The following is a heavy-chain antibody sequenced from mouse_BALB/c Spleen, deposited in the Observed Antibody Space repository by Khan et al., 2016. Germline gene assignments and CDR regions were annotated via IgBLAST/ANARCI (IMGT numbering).Heavy chain of an antibody. J-gene: IGHJ4*01. CDR1: GYTFTTYT. CDR2: INPSSGYT. V-gene: IGHV1-4*02. Sequence: QVQLQQSAAELARPGASVKMSCKASGYTFTTYTIHWVKQRPGQGLEWIGYINPSSGYTDYNQNFKDKTTLTADKSSSTTYMQLSSLTSEDSAVYYCTRRFYYDYDVYSMDYWGQGTSVTVSS. D-gene: IGHD2-4*01. CDR3: TRRFYYDYDVYSMDY.